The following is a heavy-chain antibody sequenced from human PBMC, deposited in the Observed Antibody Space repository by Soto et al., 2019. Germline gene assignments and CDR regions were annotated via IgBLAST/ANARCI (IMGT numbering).Heavy chain of an antibody. V-gene: IGHV3-23*01. Sequence: LRLSCAASGFLSSNYAMGWVRQAPGTGLEWVSAISDSGVNTYYADSVKGRFTISRDNSKNALYLEMKSLRAGDTAVYYCIKEARGHSYASLWGQGTPVTVS. D-gene: IGHD3-16*01. J-gene: IGHJ4*02. CDR2: ISDSGVNT. CDR3: IKEARGHSYASL. CDR1: GFLSSNYA.